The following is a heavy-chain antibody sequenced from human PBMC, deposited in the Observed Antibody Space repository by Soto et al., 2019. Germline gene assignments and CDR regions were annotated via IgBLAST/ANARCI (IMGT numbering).Heavy chain of an antibody. CDR1: GFTFSSYD. Sequence: EVQLLESGGGSVHPGGSLRLSCAASGFTFSSYDMTWVRQAPGKGLEWVSAISGGGGSTYYADSVRGRFTISRDNSKNTLYLQMSSLRAEDTAVYYCAKDPTIWGQGTLVTVSS. CDR3: AKDPTI. J-gene: IGHJ4*02. CDR2: ISGGGGST. V-gene: IGHV3-23*01. D-gene: IGHD5-12*01.